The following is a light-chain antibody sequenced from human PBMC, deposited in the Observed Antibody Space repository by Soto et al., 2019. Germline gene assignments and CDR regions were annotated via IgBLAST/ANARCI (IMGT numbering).Light chain of an antibody. J-gene: IGKJ3*01. CDR2: AAS. CDR1: QSISSY. CDR3: QQSYSTPHST. V-gene: IGKV1-39*01. Sequence: DIQMTQSPSSLSASVGDRVTITCRASQSISSYLNWYQQKPGKAPKLLIYAASSLQSGVPSRFSGSGSGTDFTLTISSLQPEDFATYYCQQSYSTPHSTFCSGNKVAIK.